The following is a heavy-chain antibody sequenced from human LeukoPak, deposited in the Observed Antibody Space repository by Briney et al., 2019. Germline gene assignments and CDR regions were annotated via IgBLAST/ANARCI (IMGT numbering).Heavy chain of an antibody. D-gene: IGHD6-13*01. CDR1: GGSFSGYY. CDR2: INHSGST. J-gene: IGHJ6*02. V-gene: IGHV4-34*01. Sequence: SETLSLTCAVYGGSFSGYYWSWIRQPPGKGLEWIGEINHSGSTNYNPSLKSRVTISVDTSKNQFSLKLSSVTAADTAVYYCARGGLAAADRQYYYYGMDVWGQGTTVTVSS. CDR3: ARGGLAAADRQYYYYGMDV.